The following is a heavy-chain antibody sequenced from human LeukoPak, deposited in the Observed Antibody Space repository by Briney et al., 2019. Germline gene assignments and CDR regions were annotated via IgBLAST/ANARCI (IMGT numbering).Heavy chain of an antibody. J-gene: IGHJ3*02. V-gene: IGHV3-23*01. CDR3: AKVRTMIVVVRDAFDI. CDR2: ICGSGGST. D-gene: IGHD3-22*01. Sequence: PGGFLRLSCAASGFTFSSYAMSWVRQAPGKGLEWVSAICGSGGSTYYADSVKGRFTISRDNSKNTLYLQMNSLRAEDTAVYYCAKVRTMIVVVRDAFDIWGQGTMVTVSS. CDR1: GFTFSSYA.